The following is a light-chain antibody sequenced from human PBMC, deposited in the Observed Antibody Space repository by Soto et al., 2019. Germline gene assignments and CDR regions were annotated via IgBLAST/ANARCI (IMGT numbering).Light chain of an antibody. CDR3: QQYYSTPTYT. CDR2: WAS. Sequence: DIVMTQSPDSLAVSLGERATINCKSSQSVLYSSNNKNYLAWYQQKPGQPPKLLIYWASTRESGVPDRFSGSESGTDFTLTISSLQAEDVAVYYCQQYYSTPTYTFGQGTKLEIK. J-gene: IGKJ2*01. V-gene: IGKV4-1*01. CDR1: QSVLYSSNNKNY.